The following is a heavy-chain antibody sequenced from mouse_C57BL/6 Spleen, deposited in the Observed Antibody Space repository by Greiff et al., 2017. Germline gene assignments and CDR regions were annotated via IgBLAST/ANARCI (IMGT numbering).Heavy chain of an antibody. D-gene: IGHD2-14*01. CDR3: ARAGTRGYFDY. Sequence: VQLQQPGAELVKPGASVKLSCKASGYTFTSYWMHWVKQRPGQGLEWIGMIHPNSGSTNYNEKFKSKATLTVDKSSSTAYMQLSSLTSEDSAVYYCARAGTRGYFDYWGKGTTLTVSS. CDR2: IHPNSGST. V-gene: IGHV1-64*01. J-gene: IGHJ2*01. CDR1: GYTFTSYW.